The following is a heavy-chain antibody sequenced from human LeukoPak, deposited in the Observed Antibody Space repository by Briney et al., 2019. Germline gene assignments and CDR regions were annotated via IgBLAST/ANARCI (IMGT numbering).Heavy chain of an antibody. D-gene: IGHD6-19*01. V-gene: IGHV3-33*08. CDR1: GFTFDDYA. Sequence: GGSLRLSCAASGFTFDDYAMHWVRQAPGKGLEWVAVIWYDGSNKYYADSVKGRFTISRDNSKNTLYLQMNSLRAEDTAVYYCARGSAGGYFDYWGQGTLVTVSS. J-gene: IGHJ4*02. CDR3: ARGSAGGYFDY. CDR2: IWYDGSNK.